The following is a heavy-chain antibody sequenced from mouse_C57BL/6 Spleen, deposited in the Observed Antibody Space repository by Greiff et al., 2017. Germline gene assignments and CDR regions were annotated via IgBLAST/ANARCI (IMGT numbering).Heavy chain of an antibody. CDR2: IDPNSGGT. Sequence: QVQLQQPGAELVKPGASVKLSCKASGYTFTSYWMPWVEQRPGRGLGWIGRIDPNSGGTKYNEKFKSKATLTVDKPSSTAYMQLSSLTSEDSAVYYCARRGGYDGYFYWYFDVWGTGTTVTVSS. V-gene: IGHV1-72*01. J-gene: IGHJ1*03. CDR1: GYTFTSYW. CDR3: ARRGGYDGYFYWYFDV. D-gene: IGHD2-3*01.